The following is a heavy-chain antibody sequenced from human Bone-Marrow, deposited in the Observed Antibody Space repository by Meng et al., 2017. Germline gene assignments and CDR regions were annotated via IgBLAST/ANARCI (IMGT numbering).Heavy chain of an antibody. CDR3: ARHSGYSLPFNLDY. J-gene: IGHJ4*02. V-gene: IGHV3-66*02. D-gene: IGHD1-26*01. CDR2: IYSGGSA. Sequence: GESLKISCAASGFTVSSNYMSWVRQAPGKGLEWVSVIYSGGSAYYADSVKGRFTISRDNSKNKLYLQMNSLRAEDTAVYYCARHSGYSLPFNLDYWGQGTLVTVSS. CDR1: GFTVSSNY.